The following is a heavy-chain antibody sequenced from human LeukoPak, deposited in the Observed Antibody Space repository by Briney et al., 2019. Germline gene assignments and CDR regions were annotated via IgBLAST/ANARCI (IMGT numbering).Heavy chain of an antibody. CDR1: GASVSGSNYY. Sequence: SETLSLTCTVSGASVSGSNYYWGWIRQPPGKGLEWIGNIYSSGSTYYNASLQSRVTISIDTSKNQFSLRLNSVTAADTAMYYCAKSGGYGLIDYWGQGTRVTVSS. D-gene: IGHD1-26*01. CDR3: AKSGGYGLIDY. J-gene: IGHJ4*02. CDR2: IYSSGST. V-gene: IGHV4-39*01.